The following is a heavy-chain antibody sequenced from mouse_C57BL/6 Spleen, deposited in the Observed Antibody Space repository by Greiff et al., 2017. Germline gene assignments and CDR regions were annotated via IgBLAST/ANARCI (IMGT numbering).Heavy chain of an antibody. CDR1: GFTFSSYA. Sequence: EVKVVESGGGLVKPGGSLKLSCAASGFTFSSYAMSWVRQTPEKRLEWVATISDGGSYTYYPDNVKGRFTITRDTAKTNLYLQMSHLKSEDTAMYYCARDYYGSPYAMDYWGQGTSVTVSS. D-gene: IGHD1-1*01. J-gene: IGHJ4*01. CDR3: ARDYYGSPYAMDY. V-gene: IGHV5-4*01. CDR2: ISDGGSYT.